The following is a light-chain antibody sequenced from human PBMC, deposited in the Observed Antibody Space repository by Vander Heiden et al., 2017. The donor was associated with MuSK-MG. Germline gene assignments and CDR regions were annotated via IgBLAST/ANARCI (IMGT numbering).Light chain of an antibody. CDR3: QAWDSSNVV. J-gene: IGLJ2*01. CDR1: KLGDKY. V-gene: IGLV3-1*01. CDR2: QDS. Sequence: SYELTQPPSVSVSPGQTASIPCSGDKLGDKYACWYQQKPGQSPVLVIDQDSKRPSGIPERFSGSNSGNTATLTISGTQAMDEADYYCQAWDSSNVVFGGGTKLTVL.